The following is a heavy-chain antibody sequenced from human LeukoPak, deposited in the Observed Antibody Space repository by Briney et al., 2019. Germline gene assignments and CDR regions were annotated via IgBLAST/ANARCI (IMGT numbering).Heavy chain of an antibody. V-gene: IGHV3-48*02. CDR1: GFTFSSYW. CDR3: VRDRDYAFDF. J-gene: IGHJ3*01. CDR2: SNTDGTI. Sequence: PGGSLRLSCAASGFTFSSYWMYWVRQAPGKGLEWISYSNTDGTISYADSVKGRFTISRDNAENSLYLQMNSLRDEDTAVYSCVRDRDYAFDFWGQGTMVTVSS.